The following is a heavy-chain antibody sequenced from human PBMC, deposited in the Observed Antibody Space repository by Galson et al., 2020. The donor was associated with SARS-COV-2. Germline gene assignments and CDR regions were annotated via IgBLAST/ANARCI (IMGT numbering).Heavy chain of an antibody. V-gene: IGHV4-59*08. Sequence: SQTLSLTCTVTGGSITGYYRSWIRQPPGKGLEWIGYIYFSGTTNYNPSLKSRVTISVDTSKNQFSLRLSSVTAADTAVYYCANLHSGSFDYWGQGTLVTVSS. J-gene: IGHJ4*02. CDR1: GGSITGYY. CDR3: ANLHSGSFDY. CDR2: IYFSGTT. D-gene: IGHD1-26*01.